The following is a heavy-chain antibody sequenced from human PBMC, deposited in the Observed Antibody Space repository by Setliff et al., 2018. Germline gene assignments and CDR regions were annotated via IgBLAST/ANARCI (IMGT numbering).Heavy chain of an antibody. D-gene: IGHD3-3*01. CDR3: ARHKAGITIFGVVIIPDAFDI. CDR1: GGSISSYY. J-gene: IGHJ3*02. Sequence: KPSETLSLTCTVSGGSISSYYWSWFRQSPGKGLEWIGYMYYSGITNYNPILQSRVTVFIDTANNQFSLKLSSVTAADTAVYYCARHKAGITIFGVVIIPDAFDIWGQGTMVTVSS. CDR2: MYYSGIT. V-gene: IGHV4-59*08.